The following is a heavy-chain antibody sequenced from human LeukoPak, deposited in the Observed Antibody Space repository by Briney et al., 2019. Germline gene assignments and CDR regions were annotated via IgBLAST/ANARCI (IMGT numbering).Heavy chain of an antibody. CDR1: GYTFTGYY. D-gene: IGHD3-22*01. CDR3: ARGDSSGYYSSWY. V-gene: IGHV1-2*06. J-gene: IGHJ4*02. CDR2: INPNSGGT. Sequence: ASVEVSCKASGYTFTGYYMHWVRQAPGQGLEWMGRINPNSGGTNYAQKFQGRVTMTRDTSISTAYMELSRLRSDDTAVYYCARGDSSGYYSSWYWGQGTLVTVSS.